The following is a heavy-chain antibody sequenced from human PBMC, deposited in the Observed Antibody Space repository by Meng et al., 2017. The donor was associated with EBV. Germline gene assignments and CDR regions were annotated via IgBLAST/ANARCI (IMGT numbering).Heavy chain of an antibody. CDR2: IYWDDDK. D-gene: IGHD6-6*01. V-gene: IGHV2-5*02. CDR1: GFLLSSRGVG. J-gene: IGHJ4*02. CDR3: AHIIAARPFDY. Sequence: ITLKECGPPLLLPTPTLSLTFTFAGFLLSSRGVGVGWIRQPPGKALEWLALIYWDDDKRYSPSLKSRLTITKDTSKNQVVLSMTNMDPVDAATYYCAHIIAARPFDYWGQGTLVTVSS.